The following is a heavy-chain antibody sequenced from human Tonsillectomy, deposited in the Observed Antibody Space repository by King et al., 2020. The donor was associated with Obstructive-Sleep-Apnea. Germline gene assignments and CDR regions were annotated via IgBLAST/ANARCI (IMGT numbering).Heavy chain of an antibody. CDR3: ARASYYVSSGYYYYIDY. Sequence: LQLQESGPGLVKPSETLSLTCTVSGGSISSSSYYWGWIRQPPGKGLEWIGSIYYSGSTYYNPSLKSRVTISVDTSKNQFSLKLSSVTAADTAVYYCARASYYVSSGYYYYIDYWGQGTLVTVSS. CDR1: GGSISSSSYY. J-gene: IGHJ4*02. V-gene: IGHV4-39*07. D-gene: IGHD3-22*01. CDR2: IYYSGST.